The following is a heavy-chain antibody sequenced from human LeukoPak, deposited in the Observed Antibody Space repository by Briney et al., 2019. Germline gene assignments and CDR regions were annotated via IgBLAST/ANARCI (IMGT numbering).Heavy chain of an antibody. J-gene: IGHJ5*02. D-gene: IGHD1-14*01. CDR2: IYPGDSDT. V-gene: IGHV5-51*01. CDR1: GYSFSNSW. CDR3: ARSYLNLRWFDP. Sequence: GESLKISCKGSGYSFSNSWIGWVRQMPGKGLEWMGIIYPGDSDTRYSPSFQGQVTISADKSISTAYLQWSSLKASDTAMYYCARSYLNLRWFDPWGQGTLVTVSS.